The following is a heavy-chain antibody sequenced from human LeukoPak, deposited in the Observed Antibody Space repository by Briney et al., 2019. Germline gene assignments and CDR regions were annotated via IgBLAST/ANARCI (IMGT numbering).Heavy chain of an antibody. D-gene: IGHD6-13*01. J-gene: IGHJ2*01. CDR1: GGSFSGYY. Sequence: SETLSLTCAVYGGSFSGYYWSWIRQPPGKGLEWIGEINHSGSTNYNPSLKSRVTISVDTSKNQFSLKLSSVTAADTAVYYCARGEQQPVYWYFDLWGRGTLVTVSS. CDR3: ARGEQQPVYWYFDL. CDR2: INHSGST. V-gene: IGHV4-34*01.